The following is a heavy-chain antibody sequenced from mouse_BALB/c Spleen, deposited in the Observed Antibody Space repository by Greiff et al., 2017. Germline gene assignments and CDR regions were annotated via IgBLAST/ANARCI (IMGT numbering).Heavy chain of an antibody. J-gene: IGHJ1*01. V-gene: IGHV3-8*02. Sequence: EVKLMESGPSLVKPSQTLSLTCSVTGDSITSGYWNWIRKFPGNKLEYMGYISYSGSTYYNPSLKSRISITRDTSKNQYYLQLNSVTTEDTATYYCARIYDGYYWYFDVWGAGTTVTVSS. CDR2: ISYSGST. CDR1: GDSITSGY. CDR3: ARIYDGYYWYFDV. D-gene: IGHD2-3*01.